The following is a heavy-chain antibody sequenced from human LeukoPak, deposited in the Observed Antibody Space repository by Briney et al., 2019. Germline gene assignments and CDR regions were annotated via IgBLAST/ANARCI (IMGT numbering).Heavy chain of an antibody. V-gene: IGHV3-21*06. D-gene: IGHD6-19*01. J-gene: IGHJ4*02. CDR1: GFTFNSYT. CDR2: ISSISSYI. Sequence: GGSLRLSCAAPGFTFNSYTMNRVRQAPGKGLEWVSSISSISSYIYYADSVKGRFTISRDNAKNSMYLQMNSLRVEDTAVYYCARDRAVIRYFDYWGQGTLVTVSS. CDR3: ARDRAVIRYFDY.